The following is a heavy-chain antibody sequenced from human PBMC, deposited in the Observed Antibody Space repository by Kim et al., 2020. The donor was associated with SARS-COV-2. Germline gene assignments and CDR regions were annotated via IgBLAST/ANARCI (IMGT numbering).Heavy chain of an antibody. D-gene: IGHD3-3*01. Sequence: GGSLRLSCAASGFTFSSYAMSWVRQAPGKGLEWVSAISGSGGSTYYADSVKGRFTISRDNSKNTLYLQMNSLRAEDTAVYYCAKGRRLFTGFWSGYGAPVYWDQGTLVTVSS. J-gene: IGHJ4*02. CDR1: GFTFSSYA. CDR3: AKGRRLFTGFWSGYGAPVY. V-gene: IGHV3-23*01. CDR2: ISGSGGST.